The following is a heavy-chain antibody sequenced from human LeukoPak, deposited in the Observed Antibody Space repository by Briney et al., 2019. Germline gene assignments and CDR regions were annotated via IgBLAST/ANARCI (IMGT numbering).Heavy chain of an antibody. CDR2: INHSGST. J-gene: IGHJ4*02. V-gene: IGHV4-34*01. CDR1: GGSFSGYY. Sequence: SETLSLTCAVYGGSFSGYYWSWIRQPPGKGLEWIGEINHSGSTNYNPSLKSRVTISVDTSKNQFSLKLSSVTAADTAVYYCARGYVGDYWGQGTLVTVSS. D-gene: IGHD2-15*01. CDR3: ARGYVGDY.